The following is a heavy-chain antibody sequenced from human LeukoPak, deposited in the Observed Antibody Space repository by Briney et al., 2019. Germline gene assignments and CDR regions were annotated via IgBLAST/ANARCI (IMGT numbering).Heavy chain of an antibody. Sequence: KPSETLSLTCTVFVGSITTYSWSWIRQPAGRGLEWIGRFYSSGSTDYNPSLKSRVTMSVDTSKNQVSLKLSSVTAADTAIYYCARDFSSKNWFDTWGQGTLVTVSS. V-gene: IGHV4-4*07. J-gene: IGHJ5*02. D-gene: IGHD2/OR15-2a*01. CDR1: VGSITTYS. CDR3: ARDFSSKNWFDT. CDR2: FYSSGST.